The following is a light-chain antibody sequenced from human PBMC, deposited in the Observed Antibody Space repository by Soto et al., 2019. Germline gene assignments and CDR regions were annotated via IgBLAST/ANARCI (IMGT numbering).Light chain of an antibody. V-gene: IGKV3D-20*02. CDR3: QQRSNWPST. CDR1: QSVSSSY. Sequence: EIVLTQSPGTLSLSPGERATLSCRASQSVSSSYLAWYQQKPGQAPRLLIYGASTRATGSPDRFSASGSATDFTLTISSLEPEDFAVYYCQQRSNWPSTFGQGTRLEIK. J-gene: IGKJ5*01. CDR2: GAS.